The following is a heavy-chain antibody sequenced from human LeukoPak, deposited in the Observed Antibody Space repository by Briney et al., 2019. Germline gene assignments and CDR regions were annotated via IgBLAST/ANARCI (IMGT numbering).Heavy chain of an antibody. J-gene: IGHJ5*02. CDR3: GGEGGLRFWRGYYKPIPWFDP. V-gene: IGHV3-30-3*01. CDR2: ISYDGTNK. Sequence: PGGSLRLSCAASAFTFSRYAMHWVRQAPGKGLEWLAVISYDGTNKNYADSVRGRFTISRDNSKSTLYLQLNSLRAEDTAVYYCGGEGGLRFWRGYYKPIPWFDPRGQGNLVTVSS. CDR1: AFTFSRYA. D-gene: IGHD3-3*01.